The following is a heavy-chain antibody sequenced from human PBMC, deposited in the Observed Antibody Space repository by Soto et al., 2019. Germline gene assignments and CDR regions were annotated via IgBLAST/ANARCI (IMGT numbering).Heavy chain of an antibody. CDR1: GFTFSSYS. CDR2: ISSSSSYI. D-gene: IGHD2-15*01. CDR3: ARDSRGVVVAATPADY. Sequence: EVQLVESGGGLVKPGGSLRLSCAASGFTFSSYSMNWVRQAPGKGLEWVSSISSSSSYIYYADSVKGRFTISRDNAKNSLYLQMNSLRAEDMAVYYCARDSRGVVVAATPADYWGQGTLVTVSS. J-gene: IGHJ4*02. V-gene: IGHV3-21*01.